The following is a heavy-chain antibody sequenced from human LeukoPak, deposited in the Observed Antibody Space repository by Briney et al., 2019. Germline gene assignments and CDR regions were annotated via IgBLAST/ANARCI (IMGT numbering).Heavy chain of an antibody. Sequence: SETLSLTRTVSVGFHSSSSYYWGWIRQPPGKGLEWIGSIYYSGSTYYNPSLKSRVTISVDTSKNQFSLKLNSLTAADTAVYYCARDYGGNSYAFDIWGQGTMVTVSS. V-gene: IGHV4-39*07. J-gene: IGHJ3*02. D-gene: IGHD4-23*01. CDR1: VGFHSSSSYY. CDR3: ARDYGGNSYAFDI. CDR2: IYYSGST.